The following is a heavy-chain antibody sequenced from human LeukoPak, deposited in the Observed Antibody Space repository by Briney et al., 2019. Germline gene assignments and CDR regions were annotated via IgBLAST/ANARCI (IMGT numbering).Heavy chain of an antibody. D-gene: IGHD6-13*01. V-gene: IGHV3-30*03. CDR3: ALSSSWYGGFFDY. J-gene: IGHJ4*02. CDR2: ISYDGTNK. CDR1: GFTFSSYG. Sequence: GGSLRLSCAASGFTFSSYGMHWVRQAPGKGLEWVAVISYDGTNKYYADSVKGRFTISRDNSKDTLYLQMNSLRAEDTAVYYCALSSSWYGGFFDYWGQGTLVTVSS.